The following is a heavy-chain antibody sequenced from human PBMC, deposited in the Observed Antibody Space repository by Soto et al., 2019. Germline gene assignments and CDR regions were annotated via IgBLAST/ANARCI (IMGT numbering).Heavy chain of an antibody. CDR3: ARDSGLLYYYGMDV. Sequence: GGSLRLSCAASGFTFSSYWMSWVRQAPGKGLEWMANIKQDGSEKYYVDSVKGRFTISRDNAKNSLYLQMNSLRAEDTAVYYCARDSGLLYYYGMDVWGQGTTVTVSS. CDR2: IKQDGSEK. D-gene: IGHD3-10*01. CDR1: GFTFSSYW. J-gene: IGHJ6*02. V-gene: IGHV3-7*05.